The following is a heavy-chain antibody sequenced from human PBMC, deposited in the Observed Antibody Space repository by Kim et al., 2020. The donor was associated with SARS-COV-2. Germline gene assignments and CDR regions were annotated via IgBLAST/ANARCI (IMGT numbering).Heavy chain of an antibody. Sequence: GSLRLSCSASGFTFSSSWMTWVRQAPGKGLEWVGNINRDGSGQNYVGSLRGRFTISRDSTRNSLYLQMESLRAEDTAVYYCTTKNYWGQGTLVTVSS. J-gene: IGHJ4*02. V-gene: IGHV3-7*01. CDR1: GFTFSSSW. CDR3: TTKNY. CDR2: INRDGSGQ.